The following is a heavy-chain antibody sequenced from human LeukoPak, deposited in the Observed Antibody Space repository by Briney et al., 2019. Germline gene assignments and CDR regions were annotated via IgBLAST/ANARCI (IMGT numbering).Heavy chain of an antibody. CDR3: ARGLPAVTVTTGRQVYYFDY. J-gene: IGHJ4*02. D-gene: IGHD4-4*01. CDR1: GGSFSGYY. CDR2: INHSGST. V-gene: IGHV4-34*01. Sequence: SETLSLTCAVYGGSFSGYYWSWIRQPPGKGLEWIGEINHSGSTNYNPSLKSRVTISVDTSKNQFSLKLSSVTAADTAVYYCARGLPAVTVTTGRQVYYFDYWGQGTLVTVSS.